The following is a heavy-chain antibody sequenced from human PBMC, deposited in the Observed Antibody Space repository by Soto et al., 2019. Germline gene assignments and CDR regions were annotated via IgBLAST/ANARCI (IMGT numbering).Heavy chain of an antibody. CDR3: TRDGRGLGRLSLFEY. V-gene: IGHV3-53*01. D-gene: IGHD2-21*02. CDR2: IYSGETT. J-gene: IGHJ4*02. CDR1: GFNVNSDY. Sequence: GSLRLACAASGFNVNSDYMHRVRQTPGKGLEWVASIYSGETTYYADSVRGRFTISSDKAKNTLYFQLSSLRIEDTAVYYCTRDGRGLGRLSLFEYWGQGVLVTV.